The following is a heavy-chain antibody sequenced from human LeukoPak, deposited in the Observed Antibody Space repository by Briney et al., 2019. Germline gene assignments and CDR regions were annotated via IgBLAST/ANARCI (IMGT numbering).Heavy chain of an antibody. V-gene: IGHV3-30-3*01. CDR2: ISYDGSNK. Sequence: TGGSLRLSCAASGFTFSSYAMHWVRQAPGKGLEWVAVISYDGSNKYYADSVKGRFTISRDDSKNRLYLQMNSLRAEDTAVYHCARVTATYYDFWSGWGAFNIWGQGTMVTVSS. J-gene: IGHJ3*02. D-gene: IGHD3-3*01. CDR1: GFTFSSYA. CDR3: ARVTATYYDFWSGWGAFNI.